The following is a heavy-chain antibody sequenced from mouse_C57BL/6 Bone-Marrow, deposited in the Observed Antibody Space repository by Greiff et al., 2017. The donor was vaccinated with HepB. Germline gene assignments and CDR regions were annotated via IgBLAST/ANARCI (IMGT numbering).Heavy chain of an antibody. D-gene: IGHD1-1*01. V-gene: IGHV1-81*01. CDR2: IYPRSGNT. CDR1: GYTFTSYG. Sequence: QVQLQQSGAELARPGASVKLSCKASGYTFTSYGISWVKQRTGQGLEWIGEIYPRSGNTYYNEKFKGKATLTADKSSSTAYMELRSLTSEDSAVYFCARPLLLRYYSAMDDWGQGTTVTVSS. J-gene: IGHJ4*01. CDR3: ARPLLLRYYSAMDD.